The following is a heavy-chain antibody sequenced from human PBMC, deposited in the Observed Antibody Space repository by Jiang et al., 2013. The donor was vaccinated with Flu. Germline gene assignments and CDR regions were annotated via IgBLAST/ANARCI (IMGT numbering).Heavy chain of an antibody. CDR3: ARGSVWYSSGWYAY. CDR1: GGSFSGYY. J-gene: IGHJ4*02. Sequence: TLSLTCAVYGGSFSGYYWSWIRQPPGKGLEWIGEINHSGSTNYNPSLKSRVTISVDTSKNQFSLKLSSVTAADTAVYYCARGSVWYSSGWYAYWGQGTLVTVSS. V-gene: IGHV4-34*01. D-gene: IGHD6-19*01. CDR2: INHSGST.